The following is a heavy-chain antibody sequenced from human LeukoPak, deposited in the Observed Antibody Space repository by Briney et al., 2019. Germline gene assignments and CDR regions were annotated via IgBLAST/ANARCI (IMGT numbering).Heavy chain of an antibody. CDR1: GYTFTSYY. CDR3: ARRYARSWYGGLY. CDR2: INPNSGGT. J-gene: IGHJ4*02. V-gene: IGHV1-2*02. D-gene: IGHD6-13*01. Sequence: ASVKVSCKASGYTFTSYYMHWVRQAPGQGLEWMGWINPNSGGTNYAQKFQGRVTMTRDTSISTAYMELSRLRSDDTAVYYCARRYARSWYGGLYWGQGTLVTVSS.